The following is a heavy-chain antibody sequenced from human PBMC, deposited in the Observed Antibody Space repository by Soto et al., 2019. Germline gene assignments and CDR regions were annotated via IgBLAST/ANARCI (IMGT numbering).Heavy chain of an antibody. V-gene: IGHV4-59*12. Sequence: SETLSLTCTVSGGSINSYYWSWIRQPPGKGLEWIGYIYYSGSTNYNPSLKSRVTISVDNSKNTLYLQMNSLRAEDTAVYYCARRGSGSYYDYWGQGTLVTVSS. CDR3: ARRGSGSYYDY. J-gene: IGHJ4*02. CDR1: GGSINSYY. D-gene: IGHD1-26*01. CDR2: IYYSGST.